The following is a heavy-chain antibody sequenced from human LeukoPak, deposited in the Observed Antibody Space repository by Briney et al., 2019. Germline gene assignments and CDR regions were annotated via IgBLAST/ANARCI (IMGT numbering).Heavy chain of an antibody. D-gene: IGHD6-13*01. CDR1: GGSIRGYY. V-gene: IGHV4-59*08. CDR2: VYYSGST. Sequence: SETLSLTCTVSGGSIRGYYWSWIRQPPGKGLEWIGYVYYSGSTNYSPSLKSRVTISGDTSKNQFSLRLSSVTAADTAVYFCARLLGAAKTDYFDSWGQGTLVTVSS. J-gene: IGHJ4*02. CDR3: ARLLGAAKTDYFDS.